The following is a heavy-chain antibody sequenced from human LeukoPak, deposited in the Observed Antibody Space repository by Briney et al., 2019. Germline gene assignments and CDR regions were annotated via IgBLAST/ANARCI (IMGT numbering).Heavy chain of an antibody. J-gene: IGHJ4*02. D-gene: IGHD3-9*01. Sequence: PSGTLSLTCSVSGGSISSSSNYWGWIRQPPGKGREWIGSIYYSGTTYYNPSLKSRVTISIDTSKSQFSLKLTSVTAADTAVYYCARDIPTGYHDYWGQGTLVTASS. CDR3: ARDIPTGYHDY. V-gene: IGHV4-39*07. CDR1: GGSISSSSNY. CDR2: IYYSGTT.